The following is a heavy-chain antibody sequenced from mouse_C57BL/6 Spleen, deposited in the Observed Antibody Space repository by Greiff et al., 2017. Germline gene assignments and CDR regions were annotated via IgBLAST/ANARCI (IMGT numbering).Heavy chain of an antibody. J-gene: IGHJ2*01. CDR1: GYTFTSYW. V-gene: IGHV1-69*01. CDR3: ARRGWLLRRGFDY. Sequence: QVQLQQPGAELVMPGASVKLSCKASGYTFTSYWMHWVKQRPGQGLAWIGEIDPSGSYTNYNQKFKGKSTVTVDKSSSTAYMQLSSLTSEDSAVYYCARRGWLLRRGFDYWGQGTTLTVSS. D-gene: IGHD2-3*01. CDR2: IDPSGSYT.